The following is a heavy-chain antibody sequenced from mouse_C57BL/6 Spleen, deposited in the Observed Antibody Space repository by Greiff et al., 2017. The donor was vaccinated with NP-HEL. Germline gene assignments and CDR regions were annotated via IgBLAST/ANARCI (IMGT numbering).Heavy chain of an antibody. CDR1: GFTFSDYY. D-gene: IGHD2-5*01. V-gene: IGHV5-16*01. Sequence: EVKLVESEGGLVQPGSSMKLSCTASGFTFSDYYMAWVRQVPEKGLEWVANINYDGSSTYYLDSLKSRFIISRDNAKNILYLQMSSLKSEDTATYYCARESYSNDYFDYWGQGTTLTVSS. J-gene: IGHJ2*01. CDR3: ARESYSNDYFDY. CDR2: INYDGSST.